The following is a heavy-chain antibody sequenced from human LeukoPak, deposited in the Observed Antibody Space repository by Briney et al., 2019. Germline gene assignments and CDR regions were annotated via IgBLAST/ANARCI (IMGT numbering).Heavy chain of an antibody. J-gene: IGHJ5*02. Sequence: PSETLSLTCTVSGGSISSYYWSWIRQPAGKGLEWIGRIYTSGSTNYNPSPKSRVTMSVDTSKNQFSLKLSSVTAADTAVHYCARERGLWFGENGFDPWGQGTLVTVSS. CDR2: IYTSGST. V-gene: IGHV4-4*07. CDR1: GGSISSYY. CDR3: ARERGLWFGENGFDP. D-gene: IGHD3-10*01.